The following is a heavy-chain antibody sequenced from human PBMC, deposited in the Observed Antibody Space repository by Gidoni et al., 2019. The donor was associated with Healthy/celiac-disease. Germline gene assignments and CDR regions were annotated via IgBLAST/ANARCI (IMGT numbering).Heavy chain of an antibody. CDR2: INHSGST. D-gene: IGHD3-22*01. CDR1: GGSFSGYY. CDR3: ARGAGSSGCDY. J-gene: IGHJ4*02. V-gene: IGHV4-34*01. Sequence: QVQLQQWGAGLLKPSETLSLTCAVYGGSFSGYYWSWIRQPPGKGLEWIGEINHSGSTNYNPSLKSRVTISVDTSKNQFSLKLSSVTAADTAVYYCARGAGSSGCDYWGQGTLVTVSS.